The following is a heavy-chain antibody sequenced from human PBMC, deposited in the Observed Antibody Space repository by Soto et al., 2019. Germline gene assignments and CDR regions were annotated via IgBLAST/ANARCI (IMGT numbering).Heavy chain of an antibody. CDR1: GGSISSGNW. V-gene: IGHV4-4*02. J-gene: IGHJ6*02. CDR3: AFISSLTRQGGLYYGMDV. CDR2: IYHSGST. D-gene: IGHD2-15*01. Sequence: SDTLSLTCTVSGGSISSGNWWSWVCQPPGKGLEWFGEIYHSGSTNYNPSLKSRVTISVDKSKNQFSLKLSSVTAADTAVYYCAFISSLTRQGGLYYGMDVWGQGTTVTVSS.